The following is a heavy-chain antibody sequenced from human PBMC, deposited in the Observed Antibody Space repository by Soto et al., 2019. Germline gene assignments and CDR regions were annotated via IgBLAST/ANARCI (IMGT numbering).Heavy chain of an antibody. CDR1: GGSISSSSHY. D-gene: IGHD6-13*01. V-gene: IGHV4-39*01. CDR3: ASRAGFSSWYYFDY. CDR2: IYYSGST. Sequence: QLQLQESGPGLVKPSETLSLTCTVSGGSISSSSHYWGWIRQPPGKGLEWIGSIYYSGSTYYNPSLENRGTRSVDTSKNQFSLKLNSVTAADTGVYYCASRAGFSSWYYFDYWGQGTLVTVSS. J-gene: IGHJ4*02.